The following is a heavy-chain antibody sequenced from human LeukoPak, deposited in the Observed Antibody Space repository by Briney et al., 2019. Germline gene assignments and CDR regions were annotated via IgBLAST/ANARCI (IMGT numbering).Heavy chain of an antibody. CDR2: IYYSGST. CDR1: GGSFSGYY. D-gene: IGHD5-12*01. Sequence: SETLSLTCAVYGGSFSGYYWSWIRQPPGKGLEWIGYIYYSGSTNYNPSLKSRVTISVDTSKNQFSLKLSSVTAADTAVYYCARGGATIGFFDYWGQGTLVTVSS. CDR3: ARGGATIGFFDY. J-gene: IGHJ4*02. V-gene: IGHV4-59*01.